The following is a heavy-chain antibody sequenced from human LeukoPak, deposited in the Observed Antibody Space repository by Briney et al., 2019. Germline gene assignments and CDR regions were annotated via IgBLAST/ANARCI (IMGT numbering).Heavy chain of an antibody. CDR1: GGSISSYY. CDR3: ARVRVRTGYFDY. V-gene: IGHV4-59*07. Sequence: SDTLSLTCSVSGGSISSYYWRWLRQPPGKGLEWIGYIYYSGSTNYNPSLMRRVTVSVDTSKNQFSLKLSSVTAADTAVYYCARVRVRTGYFDYWGQGTLVTVSS. D-gene: IGHD1-1*01. CDR2: IYYSGST. J-gene: IGHJ4*02.